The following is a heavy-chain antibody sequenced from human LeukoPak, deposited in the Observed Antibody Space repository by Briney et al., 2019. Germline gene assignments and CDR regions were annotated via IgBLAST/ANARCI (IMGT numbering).Heavy chain of an antibody. V-gene: IGHV4-59*01. CDR1: GASISSYY. CDR2: IYYSGST. J-gene: IGHJ6*02. CDR3: ARDDV. Sequence: PSETLSLTCTVSGASISSYYWSWIRQPPGKGLEWIGYIYYSGSTNYNPSLKSRVTISVDTSKNQFSLKLSSVTAADTAVYYCARDDVWGQGNTVTVSS.